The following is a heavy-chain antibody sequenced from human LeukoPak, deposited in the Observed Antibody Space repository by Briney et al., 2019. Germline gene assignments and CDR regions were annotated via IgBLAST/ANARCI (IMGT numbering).Heavy chain of an antibody. CDR2: TYYRTKWYN. CDR1: GDTVSSNSAA. Sequence: SQTLSLTYAISGDTVSSNSAAWNWIPQSPSRGLEWLGRTYYRTKWYNDYAVSVKSRITINPATSKNQFSLQLNSVTPEDTAVYYCARDVAVAGKFDYWGQGTLVTVSS. J-gene: IGHJ4*02. D-gene: IGHD6-19*01. CDR3: ARDVAVAGKFDY. V-gene: IGHV6-1*01.